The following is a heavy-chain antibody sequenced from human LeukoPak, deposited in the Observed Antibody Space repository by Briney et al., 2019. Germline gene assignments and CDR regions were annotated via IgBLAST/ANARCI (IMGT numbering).Heavy chain of an antibody. CDR1: GFTFSGYT. J-gene: IGHJ3*01. D-gene: IGHD6-19*01. Sequence: QPGGSLRLSCAASGFTFSGYTMNWVRQAPGKGLEWVSSIRGSGDNTFYADSVKGRFTISSDNSKNTLYLQMNSLSREDTAIYYCARRGGSTGWGAFDFWGHGTMVTVSS. V-gene: IGHV3-23*01. CDR2: IRGSGDNT. CDR3: ARRGGSTGWGAFDF.